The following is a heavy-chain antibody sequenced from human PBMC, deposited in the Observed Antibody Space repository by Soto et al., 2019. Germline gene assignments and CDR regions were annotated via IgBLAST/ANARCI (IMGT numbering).Heavy chain of an antibody. J-gene: IGHJ4*02. V-gene: IGHV1-18*01. Sequence: QVQLAQSGGEVKKLGASLKVSCKASGYTFTNYGIGWVLQAPGQGLEWMGWISPYNGPTNSAQKFQDRMSMTTDTPTATAYMELRSLITDDTAVYYCARDHPFIVATMSIDFWGQGTLVSVSS. D-gene: IGHD5-12*01. CDR1: GYTFTNYG. CDR3: ARDHPFIVATMSIDF. CDR2: ISPYNGPT.